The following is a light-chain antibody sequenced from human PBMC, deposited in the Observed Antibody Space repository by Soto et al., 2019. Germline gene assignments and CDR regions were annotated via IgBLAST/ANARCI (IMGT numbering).Light chain of an antibody. J-gene: IGKJ5*01. CDR3: QQRFNWRT. V-gene: IGKV3-11*01. Sequence: EIVLTQSPATLSLSPGERVNLSCRASQSVSRSLAWYQQKPGQAPRLLIYDASNRATGIPARFSGSGSGTDFTLTISSLEPEESAVYYCQQRFNWRTFSQGTRLEIK. CDR1: QSVSRS. CDR2: DAS.